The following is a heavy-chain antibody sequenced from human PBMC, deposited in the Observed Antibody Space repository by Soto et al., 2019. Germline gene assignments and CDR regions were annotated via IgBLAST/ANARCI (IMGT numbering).Heavy chain of an antibody. J-gene: IGHJ6*02. D-gene: IGHD3-10*01. CDR1: GYTLTNYW. CDR2: IYPGDSDT. CDR3: AAPIFYYGMDV. V-gene: IGHV5-51*01. Sequence: ESLKISCKGSGYTLTNYWSGWVRQMPGKGLEWMGIIYPGDSDTKYNPSFQGQVTISADKSITTTYLQWSSLKASDTAIYYCAAPIFYYGMDVWGQGTTVTVS.